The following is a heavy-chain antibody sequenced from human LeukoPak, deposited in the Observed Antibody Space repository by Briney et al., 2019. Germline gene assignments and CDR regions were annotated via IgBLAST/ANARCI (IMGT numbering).Heavy chain of an antibody. CDR2: ISSSSSYI. Sequence: GGSLTLSCAASGFTFSSYSMNWVRQAPGKGLEWVSSISSSSSYIYYADSVKGRFTISRDNAKNSLYLQMNSLRAEDTAVYYCARSLGSSSWSLDYWGQGTLVTVSS. J-gene: IGHJ4*02. CDR3: ARSLGSSSWSLDY. CDR1: GFTFSSYS. V-gene: IGHV3-21*01. D-gene: IGHD6-13*01.